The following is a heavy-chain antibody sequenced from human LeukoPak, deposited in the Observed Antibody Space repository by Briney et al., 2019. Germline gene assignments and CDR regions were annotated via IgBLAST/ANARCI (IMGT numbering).Heavy chain of an antibody. CDR2: FYNSGTT. Sequence: SETLSLTCTVSGYSISSYYWSWIRQPPGKGLEWIGYFYNSGTTNYNPSLKSRVTMSVDTSKKQFSLRLTSVTAADTATYYCARGDSWFDPWGQGTLVTVSS. J-gene: IGHJ5*02. CDR1: GYSISSYY. V-gene: IGHV4-59*01. CDR3: ARGDSWFDP.